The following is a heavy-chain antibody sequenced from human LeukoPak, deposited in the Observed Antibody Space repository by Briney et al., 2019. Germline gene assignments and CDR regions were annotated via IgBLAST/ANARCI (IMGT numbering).Heavy chain of an antibody. V-gene: IGHV2-5*02. Sequence: SGPTLVKPTQTLTLTCTFSGFSLSTSGVGVGWIRQPPGKALEWLALIYWDDDKRYSPSLKSRLTITKDTSKNQVVLTMTNMDPVDTATYYCAHRLAYYDSSPGYFDYWGQGTLVTVSS. CDR1: GFSLSTSGVG. D-gene: IGHD3-22*01. CDR2: IYWDDDK. CDR3: AHRLAYYDSSPGYFDY. J-gene: IGHJ4*02.